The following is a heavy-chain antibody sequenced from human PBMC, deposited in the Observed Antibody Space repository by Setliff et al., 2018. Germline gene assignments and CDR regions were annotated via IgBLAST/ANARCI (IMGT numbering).Heavy chain of an antibody. CDR3: ARQDRFYDRSVFVEYFQH. D-gene: IGHD3-22*01. V-gene: IGHV4-59*08. J-gene: IGHJ1*01. CDR1: GGSISSYY. Sequence: PSETLSLTCSVSGGSISSYYWSWIRQPPGKGLEWIGHIQTSGTTNYNPSLESRVTMSVDTSKNQISLKLTSVTAADTAVYYCARQDRFYDRSVFVEYFQHWGQGALVTVSS. CDR2: IQTSGTT.